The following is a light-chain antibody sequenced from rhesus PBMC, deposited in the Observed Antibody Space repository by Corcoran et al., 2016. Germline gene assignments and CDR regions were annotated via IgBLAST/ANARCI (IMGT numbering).Light chain of an antibody. CDR3: QQYYSAPLT. V-gene: IGKV4-1*01. Sequence: DIVMTQSPDSLAVSLGERVTINCKSSQSLLYSSNNKTYLAWYQQKPGQAPKRVIYWAATRESGFPNRFRGRGSGKDFTLTISGMQAEDVAVYCCQQYYSAPLTFGGGTKVEIK. J-gene: IGKJ4*01. CDR2: WAA. CDR1: QSLLYSSNNKTY.